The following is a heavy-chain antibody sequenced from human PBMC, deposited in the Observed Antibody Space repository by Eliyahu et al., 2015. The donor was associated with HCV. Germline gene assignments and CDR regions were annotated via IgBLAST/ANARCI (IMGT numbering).Heavy chain of an antibody. Sequence: QVQXVQSGAEVKKPGSSVKVSCKAXGGKXRSYNFIWVRQAPGQGLEWMGGIIPVFRTPTYAQKFKGRVTISADESTSTVNMDLSSLTSEDTAVYYCAANIPGDYYYYAMDVWGKGATVTVSS. D-gene: IGHD2-21*01. CDR1: GGKXRSYN. V-gene: IGHV1-69*01. CDR3: AANIPGDYYYYAMDV. CDR2: IIPVFRTP. J-gene: IGHJ6*04.